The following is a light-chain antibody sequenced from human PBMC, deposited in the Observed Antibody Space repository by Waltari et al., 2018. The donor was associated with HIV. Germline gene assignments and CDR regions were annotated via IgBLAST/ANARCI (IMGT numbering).Light chain of an antibody. J-gene: IGKJ5*01. CDR3: QHFGGSPPVT. CDR2: DIS. V-gene: IGKV3D-20*01. CDR1: QGVPTPY. Sequence: DIVLTQSPVTLSLSPGATATLYCGASQGVPTPYLAWYQLRPGLAPRLIIYDISYRATGIPARFSGSGSGTDFTLTISGLEPEDFGLYFCQHFGGSPPVTFGRGTRLEI.